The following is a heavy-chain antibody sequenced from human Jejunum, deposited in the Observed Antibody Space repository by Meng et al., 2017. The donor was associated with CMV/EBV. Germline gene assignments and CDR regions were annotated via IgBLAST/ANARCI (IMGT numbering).Heavy chain of an antibody. Sequence: GSAGHWVRQASGKGLEWVGRIRSKANNDATAYAASVKGRFTFSRDDSENTAYLQMNSLKTEDTAVYYCSSSCSGATCYDYYGMDVWGQGTTVTVSS. J-gene: IGHJ6*02. CDR3: SSSCSGATCYDYYGMDV. CDR2: IRSKANNDAT. D-gene: IGHD2-15*01. CDR1: GSA. V-gene: IGHV3-73*01.